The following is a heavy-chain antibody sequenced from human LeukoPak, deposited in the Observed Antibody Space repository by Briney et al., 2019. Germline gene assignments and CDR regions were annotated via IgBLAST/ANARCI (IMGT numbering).Heavy chain of an antibody. Sequence: PGGSLRLSCEASGFTLSSYWMHWVRQAPGKGLVWVSGINSDGSSTSYADSVKGRFTISRDNAKNTLYLQMNSLRAEDTAVYYCARGAMPDYWGQGTLVTVSS. V-gene: IGHV3-74*01. D-gene: IGHD2-2*01. J-gene: IGHJ4*02. CDR3: ARGAMPDY. CDR2: INSDGSST. CDR1: GFTLSSYW.